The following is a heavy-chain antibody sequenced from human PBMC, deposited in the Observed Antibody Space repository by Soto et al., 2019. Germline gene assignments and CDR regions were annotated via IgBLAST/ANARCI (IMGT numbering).Heavy chain of an antibody. J-gene: IGHJ6*02. V-gene: IGHV4-31*03. Sequence: SFTFSCSGADINSGGFTWTWIRQHAGKGLEWLGYISHSGSTDYNPSLKSRLSISGDTSKNHFSLTLTSVTAADAAVYYYYAMDVWGQGTTVTVSS. CDR2: ISHSGST. CDR1: GADINSGGFT. CDR3: YAMDV.